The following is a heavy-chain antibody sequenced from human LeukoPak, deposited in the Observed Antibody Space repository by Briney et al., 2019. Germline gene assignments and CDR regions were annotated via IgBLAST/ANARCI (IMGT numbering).Heavy chain of an antibody. Sequence: SATLSLTCAVYGGSFSGYYWSWIRQPPGKGLEWIGEINHSGSTNYNPSLKSRVTISVDTSKNQFSLKLSSVTAADAAVYYCARVRGGIRYFDLWGRGTLVTVSS. J-gene: IGHJ2*01. CDR1: GGSFSGYY. D-gene: IGHD3-16*01. CDR3: ARVRGGIRYFDL. CDR2: INHSGST. V-gene: IGHV4-34*01.